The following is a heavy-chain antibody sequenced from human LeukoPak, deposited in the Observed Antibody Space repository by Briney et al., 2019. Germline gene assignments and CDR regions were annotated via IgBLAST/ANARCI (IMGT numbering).Heavy chain of an antibody. D-gene: IGHD5-18*01. V-gene: IGHV4-59*01. J-gene: IGHJ4*02. CDR1: GGSISSYY. Sequence: PSETLSLTCTVSGGSISSYYWSWIRQPPGKGLDWIGYIYYSGSTNYNPSLKSRVTISVDTSKNQFSLKLSSVTAADTAVYYCASRGDSYGRYEDYWGQGTLVTVSS. CDR2: IYYSGST. CDR3: ASRGDSYGRYEDY.